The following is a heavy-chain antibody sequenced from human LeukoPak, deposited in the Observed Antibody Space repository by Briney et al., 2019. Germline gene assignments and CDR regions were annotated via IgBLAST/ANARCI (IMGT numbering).Heavy chain of an antibody. CDR1: GFTFSSYA. V-gene: IGHV3-23*01. Sequence: GGSLRLSCAASGFTFSSYAMSWVRQAPGKGLEWVSAISGSGGSTYYADSVKGRFTISRDNSKNTLYLQMNSLRAEDTAVYYCAKDRGITFGGVIVPNFDYWGQGTLVTVSP. CDR3: AKDRGITFGGVIVPNFDY. CDR2: ISGSGGST. J-gene: IGHJ4*02. D-gene: IGHD3-16*02.